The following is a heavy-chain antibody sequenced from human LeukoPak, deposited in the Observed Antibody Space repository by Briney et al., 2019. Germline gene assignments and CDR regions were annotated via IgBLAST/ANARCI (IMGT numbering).Heavy chain of an antibody. Sequence: SETLSLTCTVSGGSISSYYWTWIRQPPGKGLEWIGFIYYNGSTDYNPSLKSRVAISVDSSKTQFSLKLTSVTPTDTAVYYCARAPTVTSYWWFDLWGRGTLVTVSS. V-gene: IGHV4-59*01. CDR3: ARAPTVTSYWWFDL. J-gene: IGHJ2*01. CDR1: GGSISSYY. CDR2: IYYNGST. D-gene: IGHD4-17*01.